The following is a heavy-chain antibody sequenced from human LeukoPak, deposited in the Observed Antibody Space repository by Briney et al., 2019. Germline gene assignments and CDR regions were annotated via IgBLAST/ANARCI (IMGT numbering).Heavy chain of an antibody. CDR2: ISYDGSNK. J-gene: IGHJ4*02. V-gene: IGHV3-30-3*01. CDR1: GFTFSSYA. Sequence: GRSLRLSCAASGFTFSSYAMHWVRQAPGKGLEWVAVISYDGSNKYYADSVKGRFTISRDNSKNTLYLQMNSLRAEDTAVYYCASRRLDYWGQGTLVTVSS. CDR3: ASRRLDY.